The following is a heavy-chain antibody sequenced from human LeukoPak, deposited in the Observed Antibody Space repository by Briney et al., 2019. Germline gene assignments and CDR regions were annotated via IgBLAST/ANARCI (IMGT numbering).Heavy chain of an antibody. D-gene: IGHD6-6*01. V-gene: IGHV3-30*18. J-gene: IGHJ6*02. Sequence: GGSLRLSCAASGFTFSDYYMSWIRQAPGKGLEWVAVISYEGSNKHYADSVKGRFTISRDNSKNTLYLQMNSLRADDTAVYYCAKDPSSSLYYYYGMDVWGQGTTVTVSS. CDR2: ISYEGSNK. CDR3: AKDPSSSLYYYYGMDV. CDR1: GFTFSDYY.